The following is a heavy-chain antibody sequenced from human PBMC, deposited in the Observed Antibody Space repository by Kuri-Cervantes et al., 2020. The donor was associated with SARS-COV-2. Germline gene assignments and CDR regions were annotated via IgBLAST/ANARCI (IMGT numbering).Heavy chain of an antibody. CDR3: ARDLGDSSSSLELNYYYYYYMDV. D-gene: IGHD6-13*01. CDR1: GYTFTSYY. CDR2: INPSGGST. Sequence: ASVKVSCKASGYTFTSYYMHWVRQAPGQGLEWMGIINPSGGSTSYAQKFQGRVTMTRDTSTSTVYMELSSLGSEDTAVYYCARDLGDSSSSLELNYYYYYYMDVWGKGTTVTVSS. J-gene: IGHJ6*03. V-gene: IGHV1-46*01.